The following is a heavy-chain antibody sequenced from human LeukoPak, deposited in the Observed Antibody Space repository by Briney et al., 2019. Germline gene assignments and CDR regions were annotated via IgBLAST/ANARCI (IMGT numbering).Heavy chain of an antibody. D-gene: IGHD2-2*01. Sequence: SETLSLTCTVSGGSTRNSNFFWGWIRQPPGKGLEWIGSIYYSGSTYYNASLKSRLSISVDTSKNQFSLKVTSVTAADTAVYYCATEDVVVPTAAQRPLDYWGQGTLVTVSS. CDR3: ATEDVVVPTAAQRPLDY. CDR2: IYYSGST. CDR1: GGSTRNSNFF. V-gene: IGHV4-39*02. J-gene: IGHJ4*02.